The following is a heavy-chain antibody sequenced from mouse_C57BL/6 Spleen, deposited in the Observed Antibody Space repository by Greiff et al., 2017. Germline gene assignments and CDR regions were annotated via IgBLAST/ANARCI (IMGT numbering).Heavy chain of an antibody. V-gene: IGHV10-1*01. CDR2: IRSKSNNYAT. Sequence: EVKLLESGGGLVQPKGSLKLSCAASGFSFNTYAMNWVRQAPGKGLEWVARIRSKSNNYATYYADSVKDRFTISRDDSESMLYLQMNNLKTEDTAMYYCVRHDYDVNYYAMDYWGQGTSVTVSS. CDR1: GFSFNTYA. D-gene: IGHD2-4*01. J-gene: IGHJ4*01. CDR3: VRHDYDVNYYAMDY.